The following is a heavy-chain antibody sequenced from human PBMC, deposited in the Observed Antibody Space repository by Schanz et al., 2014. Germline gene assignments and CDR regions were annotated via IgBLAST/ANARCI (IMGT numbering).Heavy chain of an antibody. CDR2: ISSSSSYT. CDR1: GFTFSDYY. V-gene: IGHV3-11*06. CDR3: VRDTDYHFDY. J-gene: IGHJ4*02. D-gene: IGHD4-17*01. Sequence: QVQLVESGGGLVKPGGSLRLSCVASGFTFSDYYMSWIRQAPGKGLEWVSYISSSSSYTNYADSVKGRFTISRDNAKNALYLQMNSLRAEDTAVYYCVRDTDYHFDYWGQGTLVTVSS.